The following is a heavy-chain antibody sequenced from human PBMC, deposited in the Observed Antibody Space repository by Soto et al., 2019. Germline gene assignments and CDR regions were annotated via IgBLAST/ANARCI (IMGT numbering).Heavy chain of an antibody. V-gene: IGHV3-53*02. CDR2: TNTGGTT. Sequence: EVQVLATGGGLIQPGGSLRLSCAASGFTVNSNYMSWVRQAPGEGLQWVSITNTGGTTYYADSVKGRFTVSRDNSKNTLYLQMNSLRAEDTDVYYSAKGDGFILAVWGQGTTVSVSS. CDR1: GFTVNSNY. CDR3: AKGDGFILAV. J-gene: IGHJ6*02. D-gene: IGHD1-26*01.